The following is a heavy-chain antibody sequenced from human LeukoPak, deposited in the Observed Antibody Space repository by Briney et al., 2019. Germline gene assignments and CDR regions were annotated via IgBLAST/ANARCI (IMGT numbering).Heavy chain of an antibody. CDR2: IYYSGST. CDR1: GGSISSYY. Sequence: PSETLSLTCTVSGGSISSYYWSWIRQPPGKGLEWIGYIYYSGSTNYNPSLKSRVTISVDTSKNQFSLKLSSVTAADTAVYYCARHARLQRQSELAYWGQETLVTVSS. D-gene: IGHD3-10*01. J-gene: IGHJ4*02. V-gene: IGHV4-59*08. CDR3: ARHARLQRQSELAY.